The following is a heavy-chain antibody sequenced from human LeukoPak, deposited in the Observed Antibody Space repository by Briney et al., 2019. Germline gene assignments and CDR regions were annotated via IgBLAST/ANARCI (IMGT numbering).Heavy chain of an antibody. CDR2: IKQDGSVE. CDR1: GFTFTNYW. D-gene: IGHD3-10*01. Sequence: GGSLRLSCAASGFTFTNYWMTWVRHAPGPGLEWVANIKQDGSVENYVDSLRGRFTISRDNAKDSLYLQMNSLRAEDTAVYFCARNYYYRFDYWGQGTLVAVSS. V-gene: IGHV3-7*04. CDR3: ARNYYYRFDY. J-gene: IGHJ4*02.